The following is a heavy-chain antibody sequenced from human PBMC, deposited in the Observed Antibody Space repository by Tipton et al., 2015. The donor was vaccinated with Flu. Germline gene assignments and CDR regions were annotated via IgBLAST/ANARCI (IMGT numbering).Heavy chain of an antibody. D-gene: IGHD3-10*01. CDR2: IYYTESP. Sequence: TLSLTCAVSGYSISSGYYWGWIRQPPGKGLEWIGYIYYTESPKYNPSLQSRVTISVDTSKNQLSLELTSVTAADTAVYYCARGTSTARGRECFQYWGQGTLVIVSS. CDR1: GYSISSGYY. V-gene: IGHV4-31*11. CDR3: ARGTSTARGRECFQY. J-gene: IGHJ1*01.